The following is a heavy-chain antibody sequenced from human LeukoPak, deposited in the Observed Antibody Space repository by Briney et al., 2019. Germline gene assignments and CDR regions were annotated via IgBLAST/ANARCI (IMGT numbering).Heavy chain of an antibody. CDR3: ARDWGYYGSGSYSHQVYNWFDP. J-gene: IGHJ5*02. Sequence: RGAPRHSCAAAAFTCITYAMHCGRHPPTGGLVGWAVISYDGSNKYYENSVKGRFTISRDNSKNTVYLQMNSLRAEDTAVYYCARDWGYYGSGSYSHQVYNWFDPWGQGTLVTVSS. CDR1: AFTCITYA. D-gene: IGHD3-10*01. V-gene: IGHV3-30*04. CDR2: ISYDGSNK.